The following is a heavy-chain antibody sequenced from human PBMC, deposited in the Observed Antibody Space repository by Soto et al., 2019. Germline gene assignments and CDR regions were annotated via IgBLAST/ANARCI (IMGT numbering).Heavy chain of an antibody. V-gene: IGHV1-18*04. D-gene: IGHD1-20*01. CDR3: ARGNPFNCAGFDV. J-gene: IGHJ6*02. Sequence: ASVKVACKGSVYSFTSYVISWLRQAPGQGLEWMGWISAYNGNTNYAQKLQGRVTMTTDTSTSTAYMELRSLRSDDTAIYYCARGNPFNCAGFDVWGQGTTVTVSS. CDR1: VYSFTSYV. CDR2: ISAYNGNT.